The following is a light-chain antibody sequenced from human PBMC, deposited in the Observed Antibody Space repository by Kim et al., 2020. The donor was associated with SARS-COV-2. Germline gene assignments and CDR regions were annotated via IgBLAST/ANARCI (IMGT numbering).Light chain of an antibody. CDR1: QSVSSSY. CDR2: GAS. V-gene: IGKV3-20*01. J-gene: IGKJ2*01. Sequence: LSPGERATLSCRASQSVSSSYLAWYQQNPGQPPRLLIYGASSRATGIPDRFSGSGSGTDFTLTISRLEPEDFAVYYCQQYGNSPYTFGQGTKLEI. CDR3: QQYGNSPYT.